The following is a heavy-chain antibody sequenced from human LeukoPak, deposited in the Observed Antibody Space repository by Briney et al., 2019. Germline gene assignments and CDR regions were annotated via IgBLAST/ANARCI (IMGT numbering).Heavy chain of an antibody. CDR3: ARAVSGTLGGAFDI. V-gene: IGHV1-2*02. CDR2: INPNSGVT. Sequence: ASVKPSCKASGYTFIDYFVHWMRQTTGQGLEWLGWINPNSGVTRYAQKFQGRVTLTRDTAAYIELSSLKSDDTAVYYCARAVSGTLGGAFDIWGQGTAVTVSS. D-gene: IGHD1-7*01. J-gene: IGHJ3*02. CDR1: GYTFIDYF.